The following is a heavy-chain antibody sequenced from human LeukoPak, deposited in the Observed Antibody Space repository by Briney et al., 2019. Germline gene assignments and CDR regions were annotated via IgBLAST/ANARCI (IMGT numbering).Heavy chain of an antibody. V-gene: IGHV3-53*01. J-gene: IGHJ4*02. D-gene: IGHD5-24*01. Sequence: GGSLRLSCAVSGFSVTNNYMSWVRQAPGKGLEWVSVFYVGGATYYADSVKGRFTISRDNSENTLYLQIKSLRAEDTAVYYCARGDGYNFFDYWGQGTLVTVSS. CDR1: GFSVTNNY. CDR2: FYVGGAT. CDR3: ARGDGYNFFDY.